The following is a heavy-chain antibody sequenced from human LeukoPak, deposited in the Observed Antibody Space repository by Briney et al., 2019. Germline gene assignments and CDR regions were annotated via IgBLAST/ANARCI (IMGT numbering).Heavy chain of an antibody. CDR2: IKSKTDGGTT. CDR1: GFTFSDYY. V-gene: IGHV3-15*01. Sequence: PGGSLRLSCAASGFTFSDYYMSWVRQAPGKGLEWVGRIKSKTDGGTTDYAAPVKGRFTISRDDSKNTLYLQMNSLKTEDTAVYYCTTEETGYIWGSYRLRTDYWGQGTLVTVSS. D-gene: IGHD3-16*02. J-gene: IGHJ4*02. CDR3: TTEETGYIWGSYRLRTDY.